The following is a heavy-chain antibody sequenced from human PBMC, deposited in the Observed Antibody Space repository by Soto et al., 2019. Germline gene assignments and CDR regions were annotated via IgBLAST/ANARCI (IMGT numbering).Heavy chain of an antibody. CDR2: IWYDGSNK. Sequence: QVQLVESGGGVVQPGRSLRLSCAASGFTFSSYGMRWVRQAPGKGLEWVAVIWYDGSNKYYADSVKGRFTISRDNSKNTLHLQMNSLRAEDTAVYYCARGPKVNDWLLSREEDYYMDVWGKGTTVTVSS. CDR1: GFTFSSYG. J-gene: IGHJ6*03. D-gene: IGHD3-9*01. V-gene: IGHV3-33*01. CDR3: ARGPKVNDWLLSREEDYYMDV.